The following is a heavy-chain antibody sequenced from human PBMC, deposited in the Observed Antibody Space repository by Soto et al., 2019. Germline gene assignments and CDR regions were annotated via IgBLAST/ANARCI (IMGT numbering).Heavy chain of an antibody. CDR2: IYYSGST. Sequence: QLQLQESGPGLVKPSETLSLTCTVSGGSISSSSYYWGWIRQPPGKGLEWIGSIYYSGSTYYNPSLQGRVTMAVITSKNQCSLKLSSVTAADTAVYYCARRVQEQQHGNWFDPWGQGNLVTVSS. CDR3: ARRVQEQQHGNWFDP. J-gene: IGHJ5*02. D-gene: IGHD6-13*01. V-gene: IGHV4-39*01. CDR1: GGSISSSSYY.